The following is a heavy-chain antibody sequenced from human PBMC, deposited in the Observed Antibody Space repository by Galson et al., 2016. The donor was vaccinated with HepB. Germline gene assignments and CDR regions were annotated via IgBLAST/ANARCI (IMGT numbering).Heavy chain of an antibody. V-gene: IGHV4-39*01. Sequence: TCTVSGGSISSSSYYWGWIRQPPGKGLEWIGNIYYSGSTYYNPSLRSRVTISVDTSKNQISLKLSSVTAADTAVYYCARLSGSSGWYHFDYWGQGTLVTVSS. CDR2: IYYSGST. CDR1: GGSISSSSYY. CDR3: ARLSGSSGWYHFDY. J-gene: IGHJ4*02. D-gene: IGHD6-19*01.